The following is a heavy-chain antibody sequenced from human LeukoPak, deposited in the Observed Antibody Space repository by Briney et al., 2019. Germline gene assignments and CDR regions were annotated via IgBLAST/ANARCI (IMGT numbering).Heavy chain of an antibody. CDR1: GYTLTELS. CDR3: ARETRALYYDILTGYSPAGFDP. D-gene: IGHD3-9*01. J-gene: IGHJ5*02. Sequence: ASVKVSCKVSGYTLTELSMHWVRQATGQGLEWMGWMNPNSGNTGYAQKFQGRVTMTRNTSISTAYMELSSLRSEDTAVYYCARETRALYYDILTGYSPAGFDPWGQGTLVTVSS. V-gene: IGHV1-8*01. CDR2: MNPNSGNT.